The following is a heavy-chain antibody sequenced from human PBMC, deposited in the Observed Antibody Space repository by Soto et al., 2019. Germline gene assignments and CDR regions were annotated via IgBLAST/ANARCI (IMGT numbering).Heavy chain of an antibody. D-gene: IGHD3-3*01. CDR1: GYTFNGYY. V-gene: IGHV1-2*04. Sequence: APVKVSCKASGYTFNGYYMHWVRQAPGQGLEWMGWINPNSGGTNYAQKFQGWVTMTRDTSISTAYMELSRLRSDDTAVYYCATSLRITIFGVVPNTVNSHYYYYAMDVWGQGTTVTVSS. CDR3: ATSLRITIFGVVPNTVNSHYYYYAMDV. CDR2: INPNSGGT. J-gene: IGHJ6*02.